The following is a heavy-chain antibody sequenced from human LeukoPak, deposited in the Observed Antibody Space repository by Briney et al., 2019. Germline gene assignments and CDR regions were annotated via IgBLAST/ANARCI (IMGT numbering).Heavy chain of an antibody. D-gene: IGHD3-3*01. CDR3: ARAGGGTIFGVLDAFDI. V-gene: IGHV3-21*04. CDR2: ISSTGNYI. CDR1: GFTFSSYS. J-gene: IGHJ3*02. Sequence: GGSLRLSCAASGFTFSSYSMNWVRQAPGKGLEWISSISSTGNYIYYADSVKGRFTISRDNAKNSLYLQMNSLRAEDTAVYYCARAGGGTIFGVLDAFDIWGQGTMVTVSS.